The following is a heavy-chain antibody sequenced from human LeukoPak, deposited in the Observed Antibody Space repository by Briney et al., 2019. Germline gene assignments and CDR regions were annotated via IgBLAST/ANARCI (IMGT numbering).Heavy chain of an antibody. V-gene: IGHV4-59*08. CDR3: ARHGYYDSSGYYYDC. J-gene: IGHJ4*02. CDR2: IYYSGST. CDR1: GGSISSYY. D-gene: IGHD3-22*01. Sequence: PSETLSLTCTVSGGSISSYYWSWIRQPPGKGLEWIGYIYYSGSTNYNPSLKSRVTISVDTSKNQFSLKLSSVTAADTAVYYCARHGYYDSSGYYYDCWGQGTLVTVSS.